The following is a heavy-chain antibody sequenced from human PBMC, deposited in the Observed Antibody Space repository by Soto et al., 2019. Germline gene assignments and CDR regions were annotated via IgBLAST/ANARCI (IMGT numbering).Heavy chain of an antibody. Sequence: GASVKVSCKASGYTFTTYGFSWVRQAPGQGLEWMGWINPNSGGTNYAQKFQGWVTMTRDTSISTAYMELSRLRSDDTAVYYCARAGRNYVGPPPSYYYGMDVWGQGTTVTVSS. J-gene: IGHJ6*02. D-gene: IGHD4-4*01. CDR3: ARAGRNYVGPPPSYYYGMDV. V-gene: IGHV1-2*04. CDR1: GYTFTTYG. CDR2: INPNSGGT.